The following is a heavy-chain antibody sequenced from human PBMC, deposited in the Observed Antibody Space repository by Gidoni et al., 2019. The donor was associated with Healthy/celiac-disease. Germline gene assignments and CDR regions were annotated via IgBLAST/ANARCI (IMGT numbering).Heavy chain of an antibody. Sequence: EVQLVESGGGLVQPGGSLRLPGAASGFTFSSYWMSWVRQAPGKGLEWVANIKQDGSEKYYVDSVKGRFTISRDNAKNSLYLQMNSLRAEDTAVYYCASPPVTTVTSDPEYFQHWGQGTLVTVSS. CDR2: IKQDGSEK. J-gene: IGHJ1*01. D-gene: IGHD4-17*01. V-gene: IGHV3-7*03. CDR3: ASPPVTTVTSDPEYFQH. CDR1: GFTFSSYW.